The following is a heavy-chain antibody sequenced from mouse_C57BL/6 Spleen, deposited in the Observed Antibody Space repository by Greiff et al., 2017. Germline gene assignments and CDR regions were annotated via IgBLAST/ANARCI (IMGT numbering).Heavy chain of an antibody. D-gene: IGHD1-1*01. CDR1: GYTFTDYE. Sequence: VQLQQSGAELVRPGASVTLSCKASGYTFTDYEMHWVKQTPVHGLEWIGAIDPETGGTAYNQKFKGKAILTADKSSSTAYMELRSLTSEDSAVYYCTDYYGSSPSYWYFDVWGTGTTVTVSS. CDR3: TDYYGSSPSYWYFDV. V-gene: IGHV1-15*01. CDR2: IDPETGGT. J-gene: IGHJ1*03.